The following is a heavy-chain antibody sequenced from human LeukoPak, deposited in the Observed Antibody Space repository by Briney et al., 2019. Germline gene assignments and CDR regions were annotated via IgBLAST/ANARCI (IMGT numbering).Heavy chain of an antibody. Sequence: GGSLRLSCVASEFDFFSYGMQWVRQAPGKGLVWVSRIFTDGSTTSYADSVKGRFTISRDNAKNTLYLEMKSLRVEDTAVYYCARDFHYYDTSGYRYWGQGTLVTVSS. CDR3: ARDFHYYDTSGYRY. J-gene: IGHJ4*02. CDR2: IFTDGSTT. V-gene: IGHV3-74*01. CDR1: EFDFFSYG. D-gene: IGHD3-22*01.